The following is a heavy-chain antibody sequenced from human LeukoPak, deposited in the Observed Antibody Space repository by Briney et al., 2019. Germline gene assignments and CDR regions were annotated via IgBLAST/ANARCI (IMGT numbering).Heavy chain of an antibody. J-gene: IGHJ6*03. CDR1: GGSFSGYY. V-gene: IGHV4-34*01. CDR2: INHSGST. Sequence: SETLSLTCAVYGGSFSGYYWSWIRQPPGKGLEWIGEINHSGSTNYNPSLKSRVTISVDTSKNQFSLKLSTVTAADTAVHYCARGALGDWNYASYYYYYYMDVWGKGTTVTVSS. D-gene: IGHD1-7*01. CDR3: ARGALGDWNYASYYYYYYMDV.